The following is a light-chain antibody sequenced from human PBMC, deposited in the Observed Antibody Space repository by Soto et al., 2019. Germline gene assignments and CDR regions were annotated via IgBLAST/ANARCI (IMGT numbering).Light chain of an antibody. Sequence: QSALTQPASVSGSPGQSITISCIGSSSDVGGYNYVSWYQHHPGRVPKPMIFEVSDRPPGVSSRFSGSKSGNTAYLTISGLQAEDEADYYCSSFSSTSTIVFGGGTKVTVL. CDR3: SSFSSTSTIV. CDR2: EVS. CDR1: SSDVGGYNY. V-gene: IGLV2-14*01. J-gene: IGLJ2*01.